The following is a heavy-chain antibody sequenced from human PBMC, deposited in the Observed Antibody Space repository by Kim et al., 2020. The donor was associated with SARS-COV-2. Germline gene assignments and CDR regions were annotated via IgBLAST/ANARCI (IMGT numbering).Heavy chain of an antibody. CDR1: GDSVSSNSAA. CDR3: ARELKGLGYAVDY. V-gene: IGHV6-1*01. J-gene: IGHJ4*02. CDR2: TYYKSKWYN. Sequence: SQTLSLTCAISGDSVSSNSAAWSWIRQSPSRGLEWLGRTYYKSKWYNDYAVSVKSRITINPDTSKNQFSLQLNSVTPEDTAVYYCARELKGLGYAVDYWGQGTLVTVSS. D-gene: IGHD1-1*01.